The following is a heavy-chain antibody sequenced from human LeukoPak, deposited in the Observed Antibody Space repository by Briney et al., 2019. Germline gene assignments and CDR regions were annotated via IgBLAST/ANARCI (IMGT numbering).Heavy chain of an antibody. CDR3: ARHVKRFLESEIPVTLALDAFDI. CDR2: INHSGST. CDR1: GGSISSSNYY. D-gene: IGHD3-3*01. Sequence: SETLSLTCTVSGGSISSSNYYWGWIRQPPGKGLEWIGEINHSGSTNYNPSLKSRVTISVDTSKNQFSLKLSSVTAADTAVYYCARHVKRFLESEIPVTLALDAFDIWGQGTMVTVSS. J-gene: IGHJ3*02. V-gene: IGHV4-39*01.